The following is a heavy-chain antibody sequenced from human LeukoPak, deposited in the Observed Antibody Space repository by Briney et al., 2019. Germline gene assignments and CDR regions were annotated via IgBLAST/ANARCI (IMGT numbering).Heavy chain of an antibody. CDR2: IKSKTDGGTT. J-gene: IGHJ3*02. D-gene: IGHD2-21*01. V-gene: IGHV3-15*01. CDR3: TTDPAYCGGDCYSDAGAEAFDI. Sequence: GGSLRLSCAASGFTFSNAWMSWVRQAPGKGLEWVGRIKSKTDGGTTDYAAPVKGRFTISRYDSKNTLYLQMNSLKTEDTAVYYCTTDPAYCGGDCYSDAGAEAFDIWGQGTMVTVSS. CDR1: GFTFSNAW.